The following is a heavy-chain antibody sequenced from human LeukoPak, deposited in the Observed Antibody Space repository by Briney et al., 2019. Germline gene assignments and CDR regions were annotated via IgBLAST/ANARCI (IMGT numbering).Heavy chain of an antibody. V-gene: IGHV1-18*01. J-gene: IGHJ4*02. CDR1: GYTFTSYG. D-gene: IGHD6-13*01. CDR2: ISAYNGNT. Sequence: ASVKVSCKASGYTFTSYGISCVRQAPGQGLEWMGWISAYNGNTNYAQKLQGRVTMTTDTSTSTAYMELRSLRSDDKAVYYCARFRRPPAAGRFDYWGQGTLVTVSS. CDR3: ARFRRPPAAGRFDY.